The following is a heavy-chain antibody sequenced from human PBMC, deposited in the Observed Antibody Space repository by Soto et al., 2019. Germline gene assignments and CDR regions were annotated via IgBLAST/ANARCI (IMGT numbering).Heavy chain of an antibody. CDR2: IKGSHAGGTT. CDR3: ATEGGYPGSNLDGAY. CDR1: GFTFSRAY. J-gene: IGHJ4*02. Sequence: EVQLVESGGGLVEPGGSIRLSCVASGFTFSRAYMTWVRQAPGKGLEWVGRIKGSHAGGTTDYATSVEGRFTISRDDSKNTLYLQLNSLKTEDTSLYYCATEGGYPGSNLDGAYWGQGTLVTVSS. V-gene: IGHV3-15*01. D-gene: IGHD1-26*01.